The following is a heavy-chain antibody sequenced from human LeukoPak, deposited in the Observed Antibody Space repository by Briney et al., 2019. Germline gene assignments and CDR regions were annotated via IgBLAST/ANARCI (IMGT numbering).Heavy chain of an antibody. Sequence: SVKVSCKASGGTFSSYAISWVRQAPGQGLEWMGRIIPIFGTANYAQKFQGRVTITTDESTSTAYMELSSLRSEDTAVYYCARDTGGEYGTSGYYYYYYMDVWGKGTTATVSS. CDR3: ARDTGGEYGTSGYYYYYYMDV. CDR1: GGTFSSYA. D-gene: IGHD1-7*01. CDR2: IIPIFGTA. V-gene: IGHV1-69*05. J-gene: IGHJ6*03.